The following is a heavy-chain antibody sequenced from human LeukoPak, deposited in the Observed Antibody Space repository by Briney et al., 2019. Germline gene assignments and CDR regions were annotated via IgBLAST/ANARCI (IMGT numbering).Heavy chain of an antibody. D-gene: IGHD2-2*01. CDR3: ARARARIVVVPAAITY. CDR2: MNPNSGNT. CDR1: GYTFTSYD. J-gene: IGHJ4*02. V-gene: IGHV1-8*03. Sequence: ASVKVSCKASGYTFTSYDINWVRQATGQGLEWMGWMNPNSGNTGYAQKFQGRVTITRNTSISTAYMELSRLRSDDTAVYYCARARARIVVVPAAITYWGQGTLVTVSS.